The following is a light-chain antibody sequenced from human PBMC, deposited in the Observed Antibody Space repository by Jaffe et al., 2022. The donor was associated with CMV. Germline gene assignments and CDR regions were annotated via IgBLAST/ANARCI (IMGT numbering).Light chain of an antibody. V-gene: IGKV1-5*03. CDR1: QSISRS. Sequence: DIQMTQSPSTLSASIGDRVTITCRASQSISRSLAWYQQKPGKAPKVLIYRASSLHSGVPSRFSGSGSGTEFTLTISSLQPDDFATYYCQQYNSYSTFGQGTKVEIK. CDR2: RAS. CDR3: QQYNSYST. J-gene: IGKJ1*01.